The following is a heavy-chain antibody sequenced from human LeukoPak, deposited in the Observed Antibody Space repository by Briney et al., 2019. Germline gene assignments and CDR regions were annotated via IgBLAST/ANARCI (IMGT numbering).Heavy chain of an antibody. D-gene: IGHD3-10*01. Sequence: SETLSLTCTASGGSIDSHYWSWIRQPPGKGLEWIGYIYDTGSTSYNSSLKSRATISVDTSKTQFSLKLSSVTAADTAVYYCARDGRGSRSSWFDPWGQGTLVIVSS. J-gene: IGHJ5*02. CDR2: IYDTGST. V-gene: IGHV4-59*11. CDR1: GGSIDSHY. CDR3: ARDGRGSRSSWFDP.